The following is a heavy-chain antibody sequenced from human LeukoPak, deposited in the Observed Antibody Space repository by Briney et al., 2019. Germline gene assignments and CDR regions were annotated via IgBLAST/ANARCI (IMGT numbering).Heavy chain of an antibody. J-gene: IGHJ4*02. D-gene: IGHD3-3*01. CDR3: ATVGLRFLEEEDDY. CDR2: FDPEDGET. V-gene: IGHV1-24*01. CDR1: GYTLTELS. Sequence: GASVKVSCKVSGYTLTELSMHWVRQAPGNGLEWMGGFDPEDGETIYAQKFQGRVTMTEDTSTDTAYMELSSLRSEDTAVYYCATVGLRFLEEEDDYWGQGTLVTVSS.